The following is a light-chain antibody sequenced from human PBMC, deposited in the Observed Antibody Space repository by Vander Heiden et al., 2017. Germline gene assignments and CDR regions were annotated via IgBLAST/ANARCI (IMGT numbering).Light chain of an antibody. V-gene: IGLV2-11*01. CDR3: CSYAGSYV. J-gene: IGLJ1*01. CDR2: DVS. Sequence: QSALTLPRSVSGSPGQSVTISCTGTSSDVGGYNYVSWYQQHPGKAPKLMIYDVSKRPSGVPDRFSGSKSGNTASLTISGLQAEDEADYYCCSYAGSYVFGTGTKVTVL. CDR1: SSDVGGYNY.